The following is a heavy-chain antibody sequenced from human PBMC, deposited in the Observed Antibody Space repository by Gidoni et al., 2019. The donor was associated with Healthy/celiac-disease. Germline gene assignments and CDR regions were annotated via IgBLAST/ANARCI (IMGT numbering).Heavy chain of an antibody. CDR3: ASTRVRAVDYGMDV. CDR1: GCSISSGDYY. CDR2: IYYSGST. D-gene: IGHD3-10*01. Sequence: QVQLQESGPGLVKPSQTLSLTWTVSGCSISSGDYYWSWIRQPPGKGLEWIRYIYYSGSTYYKPSLKSRVTISVDTSKNQFSLKLSSVTAADTAVYYCASTRVRAVDYGMDVWGQGTTVTVSS. V-gene: IGHV4-30-4*01. J-gene: IGHJ6*02.